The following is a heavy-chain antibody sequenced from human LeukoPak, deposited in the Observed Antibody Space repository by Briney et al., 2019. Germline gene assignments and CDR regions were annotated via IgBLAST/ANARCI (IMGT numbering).Heavy chain of an antibody. CDR3: ARPGSSWSGWFDP. Sequence: GESLKISCKGSGYSFTSYWIGWVRQMPGKGLEWMGIIYPGDSDTRYSPSLQGQVTISADKSISTAYLQWSSLTASDTAMYYCARPGSSWSGWFDPWGQGTLVTVSS. CDR1: GYSFTSYW. V-gene: IGHV5-51*01. CDR2: IYPGDSDT. D-gene: IGHD6-6*01. J-gene: IGHJ5*02.